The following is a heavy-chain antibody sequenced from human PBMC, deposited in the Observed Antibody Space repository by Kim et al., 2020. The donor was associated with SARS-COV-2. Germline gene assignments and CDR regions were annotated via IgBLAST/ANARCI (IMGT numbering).Heavy chain of an antibody. CDR1: GGSFSGYY. V-gene: IGHV4-34*01. Sequence: SETLSLTCAVYGGSFSGYYWTWIRQPPGEGLEWIGEINHSGTTYYTPSLKSRVTISVDTSKNQFSLKLSSVTAADTAVYYCARGLASGYDQKVYFDYWGQGMLVTVPS. CDR2: INHSGTT. CDR3: ARGLASGYDQKVYFDY. J-gene: IGHJ4*02. D-gene: IGHD5-12*01.